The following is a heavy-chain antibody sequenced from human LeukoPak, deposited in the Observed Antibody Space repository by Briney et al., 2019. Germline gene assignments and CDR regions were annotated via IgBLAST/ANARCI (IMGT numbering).Heavy chain of an antibody. J-gene: IGHJ2*01. CDR1: GGSISSYY. D-gene: IGHD3-10*01. CDR3: ARDRPGSYWYFDL. CDR2: IYYLGST. Sequence: PSETLSLTCAVSGGSISSYYWSWIRQPPGKGLEWVGHIYYLGSTNYNPSLKSRVTISIDTSKNYFSLKLNSVIAADTAVYYCARDRPGSYWYFDLWGRGTLVTVSS. V-gene: IGHV4-59*01.